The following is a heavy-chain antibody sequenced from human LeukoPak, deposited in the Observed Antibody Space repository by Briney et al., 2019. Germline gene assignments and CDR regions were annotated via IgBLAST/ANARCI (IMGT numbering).Heavy chain of an antibody. CDR3: ARGLYYYDSSGYYPSIPYYYYYYMDV. D-gene: IGHD3-22*01. V-gene: IGHV4-34*01. J-gene: IGHJ6*03. Sequence: PSETLSLTCAVYGGSISGYYWSWIRQPPGKGLEWIGEINHSGSTNYNPSLKSRVTISVDTSKNQFSLKLSSVTAADTAVYYCARGLYYYDSSGYYPSIPYYYYYYMDVWGKGTTVTVSS. CDR1: GGSISGYY. CDR2: INHSGST.